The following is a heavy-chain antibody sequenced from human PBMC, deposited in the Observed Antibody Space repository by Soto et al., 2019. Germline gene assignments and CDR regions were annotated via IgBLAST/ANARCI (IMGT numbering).Heavy chain of an antibody. CDR3: ARRSRSSSGWYFLDY. CDR2: SYYNGVT. D-gene: IGHD6-19*01. V-gene: IGHV4-59*01. CDR1: GGSISSDS. J-gene: IGHJ4*02. Sequence: QVQLQESGPGLVKPSETLSLTCTVSGGSISSDSWSWIRQSPGKALEWTRYSYYNGVTKYNPSLKSRVTISVDTSQNQCSLRLTSVTAADTAVYYCARRSRSSSGWYFLDYWGQGTLVTVSS.